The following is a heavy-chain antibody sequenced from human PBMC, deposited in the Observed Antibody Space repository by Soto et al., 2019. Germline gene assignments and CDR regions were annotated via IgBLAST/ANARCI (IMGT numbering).Heavy chain of an antibody. CDR3: AHVILRWFEWVLPN. D-gene: IGHD3-9*01. Sequence: QITLKESGPTLVKPTETLTLTCTFSGFSLNSSGVGVGWIRQPPGEALEWLALIYWDDEKRYNPVLNSRLTITKVTSKNQVALTMTNLDPADTATYSCAHVILRWFEWVLPNWGQGTLVTVSS. CDR1: GFSLNSSGVG. V-gene: IGHV2-5*02. CDR2: IYWDDEK. J-gene: IGHJ4*02.